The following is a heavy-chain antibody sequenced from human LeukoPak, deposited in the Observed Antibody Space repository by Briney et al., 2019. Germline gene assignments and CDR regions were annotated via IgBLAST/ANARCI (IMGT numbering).Heavy chain of an antibody. V-gene: IGHV4-59*01. CDR2: IYYSGST. Sequence: SETLSLTCTVSGGSISSYYWSWIRQPPGKGLEWIGYIYYSGSTNYNPSLKSRVTMSVDTSKNQFSLKLGSVTAADTAVYYCASDVYGSGSYYIHWGQGTLVTVSS. J-gene: IGHJ4*02. CDR3: ASDVYGSGSYYIH. D-gene: IGHD3-10*01. CDR1: GGSISSYY.